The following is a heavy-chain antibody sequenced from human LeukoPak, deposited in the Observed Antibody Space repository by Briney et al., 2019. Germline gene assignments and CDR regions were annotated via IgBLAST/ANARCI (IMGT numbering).Heavy chain of an antibody. CDR3: ARDPPAPFVYGGTYPPDAFDI. D-gene: IGHD1-26*01. V-gene: IGHV3-43*01. J-gene: IGHJ3*02. CDR1: GFNFHRYT. Sequence: GGSLRLSCATSGFNFHRYTIHWVRQAPGKGLEWVSLAGWAGGTTYYSDSVKGRFTISRDNAKNSLYLQMNSLRDEDTAVYYCARDPPAPFVYGGTYPPDAFDIWGQGAMVTVSS. CDR2: AGWAGGTT.